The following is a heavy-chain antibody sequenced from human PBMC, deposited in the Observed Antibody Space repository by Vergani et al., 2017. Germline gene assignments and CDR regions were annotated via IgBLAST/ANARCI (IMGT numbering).Heavy chain of an antibody. CDR1: GGSISSGGYY. Sequence: QVQLQESGPGLVKPSQTLSLTCTVSGGSISSGGYYWSWIRQHPGKGLEWIGYIYYSGSTYYNPSLKSRVTISVDTSKNQFSLKLSSVTAADTAVYYCATLYSSSWYEDYYYSYMDVWGKGTTVTVSS. J-gene: IGHJ6*03. CDR2: IYYSGST. V-gene: IGHV4-31*03. CDR3: ATLYSSSWYEDYYYSYMDV. D-gene: IGHD6-13*01.